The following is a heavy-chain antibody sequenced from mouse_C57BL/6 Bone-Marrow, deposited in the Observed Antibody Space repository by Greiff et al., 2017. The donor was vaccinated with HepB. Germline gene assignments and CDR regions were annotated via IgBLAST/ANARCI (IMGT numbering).Heavy chain of an antibody. J-gene: IGHJ3*01. V-gene: IGHV3-6*01. Sequence: DVQLQESGPGLVKPSQSLSLTCSVTGYSITSGYYWNWIRQFPGNKLEWMGYISYDGSNNYNPSLKNRISITRDTSKNQFFLKLNSVTTEDTATYYCAIKYDYDPWFAYWGQGTLVTVSA. D-gene: IGHD2-4*01. CDR2: ISYDGSN. CDR3: AIKYDYDPWFAY. CDR1: GYSITSGYY.